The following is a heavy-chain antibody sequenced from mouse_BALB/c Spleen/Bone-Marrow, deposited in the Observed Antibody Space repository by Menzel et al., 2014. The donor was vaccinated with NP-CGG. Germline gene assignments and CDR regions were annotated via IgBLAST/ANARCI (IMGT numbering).Heavy chain of an antibody. J-gene: IGHJ2*01. CDR2: IYPGDGDT. Sequence: VQLQQSGAELVRPGSSVKISCKSSGYAFSTYWINWVKQSPGQGLEWIGQIYPGDGDTDFNGKFKGKATLTADRSSNTAYMEFSSLTSEDSAVYFCARGGISVDYWGQGTTLTVSS. CDR1: GYAFSTYW. CDR3: ARGGISVDY. V-gene: IGHV1-80*01.